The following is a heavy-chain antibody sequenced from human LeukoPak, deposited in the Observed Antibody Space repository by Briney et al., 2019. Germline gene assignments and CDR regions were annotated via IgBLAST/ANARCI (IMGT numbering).Heavy chain of an antibody. Sequence: ASVKVSCKASGYTFTSYYMHWVRLAPGQGLEWMGIINPSGGSTSYAQKFQGRVTMTRDTSTSTVYMELSSLRSEDTAVYYCASCAYYYYGMDVWGQGTTVTVSS. J-gene: IGHJ6*02. CDR1: GYTFTSYY. V-gene: IGHV1-46*01. CDR3: ASCAYYYYGMDV. CDR2: INPSGGST.